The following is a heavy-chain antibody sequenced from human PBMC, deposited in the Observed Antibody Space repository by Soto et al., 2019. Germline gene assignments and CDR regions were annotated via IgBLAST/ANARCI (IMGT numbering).Heavy chain of an antibody. CDR3: ATETRCYNWGV. CDR1: GAPITTTKW. CDR2: LSRGVER. V-gene: IGHV4-4*02. Sequence: QVQLQESGPGLVKPSETLSLTCTVSGAPITTTKWWAWVRLPPGKGLEWIGGLSRGVERSSNPSLEGRSTMPLDTSNTVFSLKLTSVTAADTAIYYWATETRCYNWGVWGRGPSVTGSS. J-gene: IGHJ6*02. D-gene: IGHD2-2*01.